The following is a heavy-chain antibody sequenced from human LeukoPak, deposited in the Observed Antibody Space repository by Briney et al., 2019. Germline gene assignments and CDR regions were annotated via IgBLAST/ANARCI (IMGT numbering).Heavy chain of an antibody. V-gene: IGHV1-18*01. D-gene: IGHD5-12*01. CDR3: ANVAKGRYFFYYMDV. CDR2: MSSDNGNT. J-gene: IGHJ6*03. Sequence: GASVKVSCKTSGHSMNTFGITWVRQAPVQGLEWIGWMSSDNGNTNYADKFQGRVSITRDTSRTTAYMELRSLRSDDTAVYFCANVAKGRYFFYYMDVWGAGTTVTVSS. CDR1: GHSMNTFG.